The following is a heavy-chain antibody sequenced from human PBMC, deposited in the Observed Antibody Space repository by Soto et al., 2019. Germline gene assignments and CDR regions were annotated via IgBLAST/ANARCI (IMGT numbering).Heavy chain of an antibody. CDR2: FNPTGDTA. CDR3: ARGGRIVDTGIGYYYYHAMDV. V-gene: IGHV1-46*01. D-gene: IGHD5-18*01. J-gene: IGHJ6*02. Sequence: ASVKVSCKASGYTLTSYYIHWVRQAPGQGLEWMGIFNPTGDTASYAQKLQGRVTMTRDTSTGTAYMELGSLRSEDTAVYYCARGGRIVDTGIGYYYYHAMDVWGQGTTVTVSS. CDR1: GYTLTSYY.